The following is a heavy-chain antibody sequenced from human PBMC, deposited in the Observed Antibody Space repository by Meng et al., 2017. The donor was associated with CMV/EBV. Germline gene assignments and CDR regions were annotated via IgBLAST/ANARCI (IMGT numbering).Heavy chain of an antibody. CDR2: IYHSGST. CDR1: GGSISSSNW. CDR3: ASWCECSSTSCYTEGRFDP. V-gene: IGHV4-4*02. J-gene: IGHJ5*02. Sequence: SETLSLTCAVSGGSISSSNWWGWVRQPPGKGLEWIGEIYHSGSTNYNPSLKSRVTISVDKSKNQFSLKLTSVTAADTAVYYCASWCECSSTSCYTEGRFDPWGQGTLVTVSS. D-gene: IGHD2-2*02.